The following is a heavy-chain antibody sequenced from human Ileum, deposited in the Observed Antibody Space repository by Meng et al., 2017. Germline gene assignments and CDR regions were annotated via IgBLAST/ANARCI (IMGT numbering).Heavy chain of an antibody. J-gene: IGHJ4*02. Sequence: GESLKISCAASGFSFRTFDMSWVRQAPGKGLEWVSEINGHDDSTHYADSVKGRFTIARDKSKNTMHLQMSSLRVDDTALYYCVEGAWIDYWGQGALVTVSS. CDR2: INGHDDST. V-gene: IGHV3-23*01. CDR1: GFSFRTFD. D-gene: IGHD1-1*01. CDR3: VEGAWIDY.